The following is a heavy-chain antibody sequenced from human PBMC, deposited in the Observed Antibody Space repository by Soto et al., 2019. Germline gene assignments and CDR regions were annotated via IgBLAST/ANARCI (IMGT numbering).Heavy chain of an antibody. J-gene: IGHJ4*02. CDR2: IYSGGST. Sequence: EVQLVESGGGLVQPGGSLRLSCAASGFTVGNNYMSWVRQAPGKGLEWVSLIYSGGSTYYADSVKGRFTISRDTSKNTVYLQMSSLRDEDTAVYYCAGHSHKDYWGQGTLVTVSS. CDR1: GFTVGNNY. V-gene: IGHV3-66*04. CDR3: AGHSHKDY.